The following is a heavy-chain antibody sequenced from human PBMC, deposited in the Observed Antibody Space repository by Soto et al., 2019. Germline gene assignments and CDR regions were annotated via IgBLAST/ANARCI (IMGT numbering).Heavy chain of an antibody. CDR1: GGTLSTYT. CDR2: IIPIIGII. CDR3: SRVDPGETSPFDH. J-gene: IGHJ4*02. Sequence: ASVKVSCKASGGTLSTYTITWVRQAPGQGLEWMGRIIPIIGIINYAQSVQGRVTMTRDTSTSTVYMEVSSLRSEDTAVYYCSRVDPGETSPFDHWGQGTLVTVSS. D-gene: IGHD3-10*01. V-gene: IGHV1-69*02.